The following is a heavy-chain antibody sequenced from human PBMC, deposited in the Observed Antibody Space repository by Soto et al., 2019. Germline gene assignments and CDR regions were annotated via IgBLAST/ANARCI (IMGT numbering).Heavy chain of an antibody. Sequence: VQLLESGGGLVQPGGSLRLSCAASGFSFVNYAMNWVRQAPGKGLEWVSGLSGSGTSTYYAYSVKGRFTISRDNSRDTLFLQMNSLTADDTAVYYCAKATTNGGWFNPFDSWGQGALVTVSS. J-gene: IGHJ4*02. D-gene: IGHD6-19*01. CDR3: AKATTNGGWFNPFDS. V-gene: IGHV3-23*01. CDR1: GFSFVNYA. CDR2: LSGSGTST.